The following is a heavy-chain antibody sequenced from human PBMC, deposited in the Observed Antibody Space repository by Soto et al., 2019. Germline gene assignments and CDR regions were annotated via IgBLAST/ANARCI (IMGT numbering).Heavy chain of an antibody. CDR2: ITDNAGRT. J-gene: IGHJ4*02. D-gene: IGHD4-17*01. CDR3: AKDSPTSTTGYFDF. CDR1: GFTFSNHA. Sequence: GGSLRLSCAASGFTFSNHAMSWVRQAPGKGLEWVSAITDNAGRTYYADSVKGRFAISRDNSENTLYLHMNNLRAEDTALYYCAKDSPTSTTGYFDFWGKGALVTVSS. V-gene: IGHV3-23*01.